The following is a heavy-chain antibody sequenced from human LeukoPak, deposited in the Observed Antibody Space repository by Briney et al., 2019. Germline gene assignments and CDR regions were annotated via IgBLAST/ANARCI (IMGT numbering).Heavy chain of an antibody. D-gene: IGHD6-19*01. CDR3: AKGRYSSGWFDRYYFDY. Sequence: GGSLRLSCAASGFTFSTYAMNWVRQAPGKGLEWVSAISGSGGCTYYADSVKGRFTISRDNSKNTLYLQMNSLRAEDTAVYYCAKGRYSSGWFDRYYFDYWGQGTLVTVSS. CDR2: ISGSGGCT. CDR1: GFTFSTYA. V-gene: IGHV3-23*01. J-gene: IGHJ4*02.